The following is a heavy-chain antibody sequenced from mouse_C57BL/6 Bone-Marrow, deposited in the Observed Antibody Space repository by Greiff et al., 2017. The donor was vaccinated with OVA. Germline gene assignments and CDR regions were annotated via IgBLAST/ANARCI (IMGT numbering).Heavy chain of an antibody. V-gene: IGHV1-64*01. D-gene: IGHD2-3*01. J-gene: IGHJ3*01. CDR1: GYTFTSYW. Sequence: QVQLQQPGAELVKPGASVKLSCKASGYTFTSYWMHWVKQRPGQGLEWIGMIHPNSGSTNYNEKFKSKATLTVDKSSSTAYMQLSSLTSEDSAVYYCARRGYDGYYSWFAYWGQGTLVTVSA. CDR2: IHPNSGST. CDR3: ARRGYDGYYSWFAY.